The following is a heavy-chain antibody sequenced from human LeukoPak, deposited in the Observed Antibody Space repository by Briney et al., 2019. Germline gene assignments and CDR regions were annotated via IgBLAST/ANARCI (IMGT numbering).Heavy chain of an antibody. CDR2: INHSGYT. Sequence: PSETLSLTCAVYNGSLGGDYWSWIRQPPGKGLEWIGEINHSGYTNYNPSLESRVAISVDTSKNQFSLKQSSVTAADSAVYYCARGFGNVRGVTWDQGTLVTVSS. CDR3: ARGFGNVRGVT. J-gene: IGHJ5*02. D-gene: IGHD3-10*01. V-gene: IGHV4-34*01. CDR1: NGSLGGDY.